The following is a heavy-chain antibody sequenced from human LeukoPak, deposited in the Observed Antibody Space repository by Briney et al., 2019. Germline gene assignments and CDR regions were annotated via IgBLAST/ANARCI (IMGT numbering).Heavy chain of an antibody. CDR1: GYSISSGYY. V-gene: IGHV4-38-2*02. Sequence: SEALSLTCTVSGYSISSGYYWGWIRQPPGKGLEWIGSIYYSGSTYYNPSLKSRVTISVDTSKNQFSLKLSSVTAADTAVYYCARQPAVAGTNYFDYWGQGTLVTVSS. CDR2: IYYSGST. D-gene: IGHD6-19*01. CDR3: ARQPAVAGTNYFDY. J-gene: IGHJ4*02.